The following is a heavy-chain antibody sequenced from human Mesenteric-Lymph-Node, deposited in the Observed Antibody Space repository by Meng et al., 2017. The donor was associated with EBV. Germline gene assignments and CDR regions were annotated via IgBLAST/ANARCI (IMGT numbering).Heavy chain of an antibody. CDR3: ATPGVKEEVFFDY. Sequence: HITLKDPAPTLFNPPPPHTMTCTVSGFSFSSTGEAVGWLRQPPGKALEWLALIYWDDDKRYNPSLENRLTITKDTSKSHVVLTMTNMDPVDTATYYCATPGVKEEVFFDYWGQGTLVTVSS. CDR1: GFSFSSTGEA. J-gene: IGHJ4*02. D-gene: IGHD2-21*01. V-gene: IGHV2-5*02. CDR2: IYWDDDK.